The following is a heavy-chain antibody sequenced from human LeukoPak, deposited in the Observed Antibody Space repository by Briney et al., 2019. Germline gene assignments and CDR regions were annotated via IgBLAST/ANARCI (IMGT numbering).Heavy chain of an antibody. CDR1: GFTFSSYS. J-gene: IGHJ6*02. Sequence: GGSLRLSCAASGFTFSSYSMNWVRQAPGKGLEWVSSISSSSSYIYYADSVKGRFTISRDNAKNSLYLQMNSLRAEDTAVYYCARDSRSRSGHYYYGMDVWGQGTTVTVSS. D-gene: IGHD6-6*01. CDR2: ISSSSSYI. CDR3: ARDSRSRSGHYYYGMDV. V-gene: IGHV3-21*01.